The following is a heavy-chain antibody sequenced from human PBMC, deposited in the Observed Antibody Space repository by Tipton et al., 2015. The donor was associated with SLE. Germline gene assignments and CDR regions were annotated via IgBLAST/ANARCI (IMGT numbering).Heavy chain of an antibody. Sequence: SLRLSCAASGFTFDDFGMNWVRQAPGKGLEWVSGITWDGETTGYADSVKGRFTISRDNAKNSLYLQMNSLRDEDTAVYYCARGKYYFDYWGQGALVTVSS. CDR1: GFTFDDFG. V-gene: IGHV3-20*04. J-gene: IGHJ4*02. CDR2: ITWDGETT. CDR3: ARGKYYFDY. D-gene: IGHD2/OR15-2a*01.